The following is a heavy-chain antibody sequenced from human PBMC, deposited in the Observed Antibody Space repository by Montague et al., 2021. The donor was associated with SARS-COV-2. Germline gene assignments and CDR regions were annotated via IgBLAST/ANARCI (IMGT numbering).Heavy chain of an antibody. V-gene: IGHV4-59*08. J-gene: IGHJ3*02. D-gene: IGHD3-22*01. Sequence: SETLSLTCTVSGGSISSYYWSWIRQPLGKGLEWIGCIYFSGSTNYNPSLKSRVTISVDTSKNQFSLKLSSVTAADTAVYYCARHGRFSVIVNTPRGAFDIWGQGTMVTVSS. CDR1: GGSISSYY. CDR3: ARHGRFSVIVNTPRGAFDI. CDR2: IYFSGST.